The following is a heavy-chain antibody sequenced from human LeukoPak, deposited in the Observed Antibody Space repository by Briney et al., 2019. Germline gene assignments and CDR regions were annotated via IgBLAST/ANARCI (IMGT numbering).Heavy chain of an antibody. D-gene: IGHD2-2*01. Sequence: GASVKVSCKASGYTFTSYYMHWVRQAPGQGLEWMGIINPSGGSTSYAQKFQGRVTMTRDMSTSTVYMELSSLRSEDTAVYYCAVGDIVVVPAAMAWFDPGGQGTLVTVSS. CDR3: AVGDIVVVPAAMAWFDP. V-gene: IGHV1-46*01. CDR2: INPSGGST. J-gene: IGHJ5*02. CDR1: GYTFTSYY.